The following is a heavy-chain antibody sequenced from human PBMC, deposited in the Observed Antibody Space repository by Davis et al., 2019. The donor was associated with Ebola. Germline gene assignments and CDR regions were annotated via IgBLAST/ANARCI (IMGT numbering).Heavy chain of an antibody. CDR2: INPSGGST. Sequence: ASVKVSCKASGYTFTSYYMHWVRQAPGQGLEWMGIINPSGGSTSYAQKFQGRVTMTRDTSTSTVYMELSSLRSEDTALYYCASTVVPSRGYYYGMDVWGQGTTVTVSS. J-gene: IGHJ6*02. V-gene: IGHV1-46*01. D-gene: IGHD2-2*01. CDR3: ASTVVPSRGYYYGMDV. CDR1: GYTFTSYY.